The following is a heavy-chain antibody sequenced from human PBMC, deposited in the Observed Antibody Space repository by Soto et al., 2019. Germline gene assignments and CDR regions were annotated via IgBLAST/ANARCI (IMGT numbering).Heavy chain of an antibody. J-gene: IGHJ4*02. D-gene: IGHD4-17*01. CDR1: GGSISSYY. CDR3: ARVEVALRGHYTPIAD. Sequence: SETLSLTCTVSGGSISSYYWRWIRQPPGKGLERIGYIYYSGSTNYNPSLKSRVTISVDTSKNQFSLKLSSVTAADTAVDYCARVEVALRGHYTPIADWGQGPLVTVSS. V-gene: IGHV4-59*01. CDR2: IYYSGST.